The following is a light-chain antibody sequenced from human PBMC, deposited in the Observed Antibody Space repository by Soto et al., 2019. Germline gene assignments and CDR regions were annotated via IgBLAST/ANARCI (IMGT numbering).Light chain of an antibody. J-gene: IGLJ2*01. Sequence: QSALTQPASVSGSPGQSITISCTGTSSDVGGYNYVSWYQQHPGKAPKLMIYEVANRPSGVSYRFSGSKSGNTASLTISGLQAEDESDYYCSSYTSSTTLAVVFGGGTQLTVL. CDR1: SSDVGGYNY. CDR2: EVA. V-gene: IGLV2-14*01. CDR3: SSYTSSTTLAVV.